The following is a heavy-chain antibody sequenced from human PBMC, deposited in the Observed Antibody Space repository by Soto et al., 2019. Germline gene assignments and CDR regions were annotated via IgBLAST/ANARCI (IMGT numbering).Heavy chain of an antibody. Sequence: GGSLRLSCAASGFPFNTYAMSWVRQAPGKGPEWVSAISAGGGATFYTDSVKGRFTISRDNSKNTLYLQMNSLRAEDTAVYYCAKGLYSSGWYLVGDYYYGMDVWGQGTTVTVSS. CDR3: AKGLYSSGWYLVGDYYYGMDV. V-gene: IGHV3-23*01. D-gene: IGHD6-19*01. CDR2: ISAGGGAT. CDR1: GFPFNTYA. J-gene: IGHJ6*02.